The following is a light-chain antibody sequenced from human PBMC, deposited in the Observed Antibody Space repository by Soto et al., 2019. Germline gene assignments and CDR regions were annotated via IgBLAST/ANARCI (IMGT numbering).Light chain of an antibody. CDR2: EVS. V-gene: IGLV2-8*01. CDR3: SSYAGSNNFGVV. J-gene: IGLJ2*01. CDR1: SSDVGGYNY. Sequence: QSALTQPPSASGSPGQSVTISCTGTSSDVGGYNYVSWYQQHPGKAPKLMIYEVSKRPSGVPDRFSGSKSGNTASLTVSVLQAEDEADYYCSSYAGSNNFGVVFGGGTKLTVL.